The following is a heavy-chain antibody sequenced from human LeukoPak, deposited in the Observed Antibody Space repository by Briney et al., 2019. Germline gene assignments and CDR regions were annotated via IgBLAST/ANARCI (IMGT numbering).Heavy chain of an antibody. CDR3: AKQLGYCSDGSCYLPY. D-gene: IGHD2-15*01. CDR1: GFTFSSSA. V-gene: IGHV3-23*01. J-gene: IGHJ4*02. CDR2: ISNNGGYT. Sequence: GGSLRLSCAASGFTFSSSAMSWVRQAPGKGLEWVSAISNNGGYTYYADSVQGRFTISRDNSKSTLCLQMNSLRAEDTAVYYCAKQLGYCSDGSCYLPYWGQGTLVTVSS.